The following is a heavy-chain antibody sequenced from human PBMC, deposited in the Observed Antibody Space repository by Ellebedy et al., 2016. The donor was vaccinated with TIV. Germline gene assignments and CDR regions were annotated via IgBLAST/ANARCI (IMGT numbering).Heavy chain of an antibody. V-gene: IGHV1-2*02. D-gene: IGHD6-25*01. Sequence: AASVNVSCKASGYTFTDYYMHWVRQAPGQGLEWLGWINPNSGGTNYAQKFQGRVTMTRDRSISTAYMELSRLRSDDTAVYYCARERLQKNWFDPWGQGTLVTVSS. J-gene: IGHJ5*02. CDR3: ARERLQKNWFDP. CDR1: GYTFTDYY. CDR2: INPNSGGT.